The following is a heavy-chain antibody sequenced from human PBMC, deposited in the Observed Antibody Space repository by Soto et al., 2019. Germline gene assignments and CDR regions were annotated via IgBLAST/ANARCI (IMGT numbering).Heavy chain of an antibody. D-gene: IGHD3-10*01. CDR1: GYTFTSYA. J-gene: IGHJ3*02. CDR3: ARGWVVTAFDI. CDR2: INAGNGNT. V-gene: IGHV1-3*01. Sequence: ASMKVSCKASGYTFTSYAMHWVRQAPGQRLERMGWINAGNGNTKYSQKFQGRVTITRDTSASTAYMELSSLRSEDTAVYYCARGWVVTAFDIWGQGTMVTVSS.